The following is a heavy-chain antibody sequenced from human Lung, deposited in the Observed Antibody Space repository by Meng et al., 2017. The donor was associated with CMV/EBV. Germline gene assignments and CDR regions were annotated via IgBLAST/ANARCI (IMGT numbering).Heavy chain of an antibody. CDR3: ASVASLGYFDY. V-gene: IGHV1-3*01. D-gene: IGHD7-27*01. Sequence: QVQLVQSGAEVKKPGASGKVSCKASGYTFTSYTMYWVRQAPGQRLEWMGWINAGNGNTKYSQKFQGRVTITRDTSARTAYMEVSSLRSEDTAVYYCASVASLGYFDYWGQGTLVTVSS. J-gene: IGHJ4*02. CDR1: GYTFTSYT. CDR2: INAGNGNT.